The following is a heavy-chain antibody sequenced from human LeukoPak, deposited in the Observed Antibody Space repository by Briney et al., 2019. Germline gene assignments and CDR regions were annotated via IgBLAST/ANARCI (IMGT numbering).Heavy chain of an antibody. V-gene: IGHV3-30*04. CDR2: ISYDGSNK. D-gene: IGHD3-9*01. CDR3: ARDLSPANYDILTGYYYYYYYYMDV. CDR1: GFTFSIYA. J-gene: IGHJ6*03. Sequence: PGGSLRLSCAASGFTFSIYAMHWVRQAPGKGLEWVAVISYDGSNKYYADSVKGRFTISRDNSKNTLYLQMNSLRAEDTAVYYCARDLSPANYDILTGYYYYYYYYMDVWGKGTTVTISS.